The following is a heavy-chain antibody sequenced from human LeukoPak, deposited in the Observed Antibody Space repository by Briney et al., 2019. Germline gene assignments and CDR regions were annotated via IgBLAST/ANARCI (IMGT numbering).Heavy chain of an antibody. CDR3: ARHYYGSGFLDY. Sequence: SETLSLTCAVYGGSFSGYYWSWIRQPPGKGLDWIGDINRSGSTNYNPSLKSRVTISVDTSKNQFSLRLSSVTAADTAVYYCARHYYGSGFLDYWGQGTLVTVSS. CDR2: INRSGST. D-gene: IGHD3-10*01. V-gene: IGHV4-34*01. CDR1: GGSFSGYY. J-gene: IGHJ4*02.